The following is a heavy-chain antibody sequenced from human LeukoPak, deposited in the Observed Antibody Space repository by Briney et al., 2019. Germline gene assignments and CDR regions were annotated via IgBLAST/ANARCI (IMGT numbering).Heavy chain of an antibody. V-gene: IGHV3-15*01. CDR1: GFTFSNAW. D-gene: IGHD4-23*01. Sequence: GGSLRLSCAASGFTFSNAWMSWVRQAPGKGLEWVGRIKSKTDGGTTDYAAPVKGRFTISRDDSKNTLYLQMNSLKTEDTAVYYCTTDTDIVVTGDYWGQGTLVTVSS. CDR3: TTDTDIVVTGDY. CDR2: IKSKTDGGTT. J-gene: IGHJ4*02.